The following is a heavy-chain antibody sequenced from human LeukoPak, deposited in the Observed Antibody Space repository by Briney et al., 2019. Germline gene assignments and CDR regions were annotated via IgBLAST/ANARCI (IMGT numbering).Heavy chain of an antibody. D-gene: IGHD2-21*02. CDR2: IKSKTDGGTT. Sequence: PGGSLRLSCAASGFTFSNAWMSWVRQAPGKGLEWVGRIKSKTDGGTTDYAAPVKGRFTISRDDSKNTLYLQMNSLKTEDTAVYYCTTDPYCGGDCRQKPFFDYWGQGTLVTVSS. CDR3: TTDPYCGGDCRQKPFFDY. V-gene: IGHV3-15*01. J-gene: IGHJ4*02. CDR1: GFTFSNAW.